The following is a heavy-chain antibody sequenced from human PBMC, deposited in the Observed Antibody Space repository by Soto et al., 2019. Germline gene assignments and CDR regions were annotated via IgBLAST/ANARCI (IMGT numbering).Heavy chain of an antibody. Sequence: TSETLSLTCTVSGGSISSYYWSWIRQPAGKGLEWIGRIYTSGSTNYNPSLKSRVTMSVDTSKNQFSLKLSSVTAADTAVYYCAREEEWELLPGAFDIWGQGTMVTVSS. V-gene: IGHV4-4*07. CDR3: AREEEWELLPGAFDI. D-gene: IGHD1-26*01. CDR2: IYTSGST. CDR1: GGSISSYY. J-gene: IGHJ3*02.